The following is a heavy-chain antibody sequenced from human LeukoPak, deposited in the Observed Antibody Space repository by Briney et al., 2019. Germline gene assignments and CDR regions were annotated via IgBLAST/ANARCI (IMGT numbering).Heavy chain of an antibody. Sequence: ETLSLTCTVSGGSISSSSYYWGWIRQPPGQGLEWVGSIYYSGSTYYNPSLKSRVTISVDTSKNQFSLKLSSVTAADTAVYYCVYYYGSGSYYNDPFDIWGQGTMVTVSS. D-gene: IGHD3-10*01. J-gene: IGHJ3*02. CDR3: VYYYGSGSYYNDPFDI. V-gene: IGHV4-39*01. CDR2: IYYSGST. CDR1: GGSISSSSYY.